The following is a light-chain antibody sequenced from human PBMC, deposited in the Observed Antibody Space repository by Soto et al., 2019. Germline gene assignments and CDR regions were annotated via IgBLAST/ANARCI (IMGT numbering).Light chain of an antibody. CDR2: KVS. CDR1: QSLETSDGDTY. CDR3: MQGTHWPIT. J-gene: IGKJ5*01. V-gene: IGKV2-30*01. Sequence: DVVMTQSPLSLPVTLGQPASISCSSSQSLETSDGDTYLNWFHQRPGQSPRRLIYKVSKRDSGVPDRFSGSGSGTDFTLKISRVEAEDVGVYYCMQGTHWPITFGQGTRLEIK.